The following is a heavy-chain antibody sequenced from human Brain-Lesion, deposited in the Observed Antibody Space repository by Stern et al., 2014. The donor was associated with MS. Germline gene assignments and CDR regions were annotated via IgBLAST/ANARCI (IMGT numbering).Heavy chain of an antibody. CDR1: GYTLNELS. CDR2: FDPEDGET. Sequence: VQLVESGAEVKKPGASVKVSCKVSGYTLNELSMHWVRQAPRKGLEWMGGFDPEDGETIYAQNFQGRVTMTEDTSTDTAYMELSSLRSEDTAVYYCATLSPGAGGNYYRHFDYWGQGTLVTVSS. V-gene: IGHV1-24*01. D-gene: IGHD1-26*01. J-gene: IGHJ4*02. CDR3: ATLSPGAGGNYYRHFDY.